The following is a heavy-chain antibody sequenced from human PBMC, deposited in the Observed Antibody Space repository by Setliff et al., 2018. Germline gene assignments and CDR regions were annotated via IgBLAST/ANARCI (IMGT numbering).Heavy chain of an antibody. D-gene: IGHD2-15*01. J-gene: IGHJ6*03. CDR2: INPIFGTA. CDR1: GGTFTNYA. CDR3: ATERGLVVSATDYYYYMDV. V-gene: IGHV1-69*05. Sequence: GASVKVSCKASGGTFTNYAINWVRQAPGQGLEWMGGINPIFGTADYTQNFQGRVTITTDESTSTAYMELSSLRSEDTAIYYCATERGLVVSATDYYYYMDVWGKGTTVT.